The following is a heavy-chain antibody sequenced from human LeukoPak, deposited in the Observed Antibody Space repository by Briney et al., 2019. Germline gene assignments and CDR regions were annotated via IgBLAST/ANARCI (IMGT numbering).Heavy chain of an antibody. CDR3: ARDWRDYTYYYDSSLVGFFDY. J-gene: IGHJ4*02. CDR1: GGAFSSYA. Sequence: SVKVSCKASGGAFSSYAISWVRQAPGQGLEWMGRIIPILGIANYAQKFQGRVTITADKSTSTAYMELSSLRSEDTAVYYCARDWRDYTYYYDSSLVGFFDYWGQGTLVTVSS. CDR2: IIPILGIA. D-gene: IGHD3-22*01. V-gene: IGHV1-69*04.